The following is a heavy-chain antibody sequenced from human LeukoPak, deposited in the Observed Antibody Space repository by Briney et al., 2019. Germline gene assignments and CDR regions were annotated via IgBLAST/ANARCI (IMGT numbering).Heavy chain of an antibody. D-gene: IGHD3-22*01. CDR2: IKQDGSEK. V-gene: IGHV3-7*01. CDR1: GFTFSSYW. J-gene: IGHJ4*02. CDR3: AREPYYYDSSGYSVF. Sequence: GSLRLSCAASGFTFSSYWMSWVRQAPGKGLEWVANIKQDGSEKYYVDSVKGRFTISRDNAKNSLYLQMNSLRAEDTAVYYCAREPYYYDSSGYSVFWGQGTLVTVSS.